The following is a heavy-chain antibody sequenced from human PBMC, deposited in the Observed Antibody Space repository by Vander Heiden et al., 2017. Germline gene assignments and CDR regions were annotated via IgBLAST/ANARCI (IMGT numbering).Heavy chain of an antibody. J-gene: IGHJ5*02. CDR2: IKQDGSEK. CDR3: ARDLLYLDP. Sequence: EVQLVESGGGLVQPGGSLRLSCAASGFTSSSYWMSWVRQAPGKGLEWVANIKQDGSEKYYVDSVKGRFTISRDNAKNSLYLQMNSLRAEDTAVYYCARDLLYLDPWGQGTLVTVSS. V-gene: IGHV3-7*01. CDR1: GFTSSSYW. D-gene: IGHD3-16*02.